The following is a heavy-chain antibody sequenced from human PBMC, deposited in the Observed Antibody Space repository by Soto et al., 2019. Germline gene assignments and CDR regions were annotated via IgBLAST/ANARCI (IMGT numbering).Heavy chain of an antibody. V-gene: IGHV3-21*01. CDR1: GFTFSSYS. CDR3: ARELGFWSGSFDY. D-gene: IGHD3-3*01. CDR2: ISSSSSYI. J-gene: IGHJ4*02. Sequence: EVQLVESGGGLVKPGGSLRLSCAASGFTFSSYSMNWVRQAPGKGLEWVSSISSSSSYIYYADSVKGRFTISRDNAKNSLYLQMNSLRAEDTAVYYCARELGFWSGSFDYWGQGTLVTVSS.